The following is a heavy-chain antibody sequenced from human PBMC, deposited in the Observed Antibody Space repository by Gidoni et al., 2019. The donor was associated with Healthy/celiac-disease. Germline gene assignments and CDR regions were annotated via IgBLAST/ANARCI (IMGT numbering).Heavy chain of an antibody. D-gene: IGHD2-15*01. CDR1: GFTVSSNY. V-gene: IGHV3-66*02. J-gene: IGHJ6*02. CDR3: ARDRRVVVVAAPQRRYYYYGMDV. CDR2: IYSGGST. Sequence: EVQLVESGGGLVQPGGSLRLSCAASGFTVSSNYMSWVRQAPGKGREWVSVIYSGGSTYYADSVKGRFTISRDNSKNTLYLQMNSLRAEDTAVYYCARDRRVVVVAAPQRRYYYYGMDVWGQGTTVTVSS.